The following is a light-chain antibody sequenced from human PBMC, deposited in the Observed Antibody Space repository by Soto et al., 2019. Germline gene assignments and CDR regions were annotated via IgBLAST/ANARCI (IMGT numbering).Light chain of an antibody. V-gene: IGLV2-14*01. CDR3: SSYTSSTTYV. CDR1: SSDVGGYNF. J-gene: IGLJ1*01. CDR2: EVS. Sequence: QSALTQPASVSGSPGQSITISCTGTSSDVGGYNFVSWYQHRPGDAPRLIIYEVSDRPSGISNRFSGSKSGNTASLTISGLQAEDEADYYCSSYTSSTTYVFGIGTKLTVL.